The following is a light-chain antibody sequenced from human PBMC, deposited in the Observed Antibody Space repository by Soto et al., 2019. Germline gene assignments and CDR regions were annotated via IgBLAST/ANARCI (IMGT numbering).Light chain of an antibody. Sequence: QSVLTQPASVSGSPGQLITISCTGTSRDVGAYDYVSWYLQYPDKAPQLLIYYVDHRPSGVSSRFSGSKSGNTASLTISGLQAEDEGDYYCCSYADGSIYFFGTGTKV. CDR3: CSYADGSIYF. CDR1: SRDVGAYDY. J-gene: IGLJ1*01. V-gene: IGLV2-14*03. CDR2: YVD.